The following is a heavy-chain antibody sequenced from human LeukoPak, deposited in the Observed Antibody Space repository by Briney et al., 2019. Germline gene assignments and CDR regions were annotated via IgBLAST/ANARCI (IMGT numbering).Heavy chain of an antibody. V-gene: IGHV3-33*08. Sequence: PGGSLRLSCAASGFTFSSYEMNWVRQAPGKGLEWVAVIWYDGSNKYYPDSVQGRFTISRDNSKNTLYLQVNSLRAEDTAVYYCARDRSMSGWYIDLWGRGTLVTVSS. CDR2: IWYDGSNK. CDR3: ARDRSMSGWYIDL. CDR1: GFTFSSYE. D-gene: IGHD2/OR15-2a*01. J-gene: IGHJ2*01.